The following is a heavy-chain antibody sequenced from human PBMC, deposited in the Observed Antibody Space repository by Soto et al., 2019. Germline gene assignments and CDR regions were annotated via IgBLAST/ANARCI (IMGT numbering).Heavy chain of an antibody. Sequence: QVQLVQSGAEVKKPGASVKVSCKASGYTFTSYGISWVRQAPGEGLEWMGWISAYNGDTNYAQKLEGRVTMTTDTSTKTAYMELRSLRSDDTGVYYCARVWTRGTGWVAFDIWGQGTMVTVSS. CDR3: ARVWTRGTGWVAFDI. V-gene: IGHV1-18*01. D-gene: IGHD6-19*01. J-gene: IGHJ3*02. CDR1: GYTFTSYG. CDR2: ISAYNGDT.